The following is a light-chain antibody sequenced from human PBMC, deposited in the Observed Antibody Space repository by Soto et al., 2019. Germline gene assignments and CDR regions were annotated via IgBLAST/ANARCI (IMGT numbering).Light chain of an antibody. CDR3: QQRNSWPLT. CDR1: QTVSSNY. J-gene: IGKJ4*01. Sequence: EIILTQSPDTLSLSPGERATLSCRASQTVSSNYLAWCQQRPGQAPRLLIYGASTRAAGIPDRFSGSGSGTDFTLTISSLEPEDFAFYYCQQRNSWPLTFGGGTKVDTK. CDR2: GAS. V-gene: IGKV3D-20*02.